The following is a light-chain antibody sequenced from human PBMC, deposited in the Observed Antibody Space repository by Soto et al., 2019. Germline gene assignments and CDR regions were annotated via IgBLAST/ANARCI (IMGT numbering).Light chain of an antibody. V-gene: IGLV1-44*01. J-gene: IGLJ2*01. CDR1: SSDIGSNT. CDR3: AAWDGSLHGVV. CDR2: SDN. Sequence: QSALTQPPSASGTPGQRVTISCSGSSSDIGSNTVNWYQQLPGTAPKLLIYSDNQRPSGVPDRFSGSKSGTSASLAISGLQSEDEAGYYCAAWDGSLHGVVFGGGTKL.